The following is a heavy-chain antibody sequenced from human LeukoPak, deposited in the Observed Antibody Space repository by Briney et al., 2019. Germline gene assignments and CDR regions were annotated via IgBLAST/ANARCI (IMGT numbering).Heavy chain of an antibody. V-gene: IGHV4-39*07. CDR2: INHSGST. CDR1: GGSISTSNYY. Sequence: SETLSLTCTVSGGSISTSNYYWGWIRQPPGKGLEWIGEINHSGSTNYNPSLKSRVTISVDTSKNQFSLKLSSVTAADTSVYYCARLTPRGVRGVWYNMDVWGKGTTVTVSS. D-gene: IGHD3-10*01. J-gene: IGHJ6*03. CDR3: ARLTPRGVRGVWYNMDV.